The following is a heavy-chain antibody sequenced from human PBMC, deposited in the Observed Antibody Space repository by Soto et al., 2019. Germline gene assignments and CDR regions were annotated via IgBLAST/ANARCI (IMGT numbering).Heavy chain of an antibody. CDR1: GDTFTDYY. V-gene: IGHV1-46*01. Sequence: QVQLMQSGAEVKKPGASVKVSCKASGDTFTDYYIHWVRQAPGQGLEWMGTVNPSGGHTTYAQHFLGRVTMTRDKSTSTLYMELTSLTSDDTAVYYCARGGHVVVVTSALYYWCQGTLVTVSS. CDR2: VNPSGGHT. D-gene: IGHD2-21*02. CDR3: ARGGHVVVVTSALYY. J-gene: IGHJ4*02.